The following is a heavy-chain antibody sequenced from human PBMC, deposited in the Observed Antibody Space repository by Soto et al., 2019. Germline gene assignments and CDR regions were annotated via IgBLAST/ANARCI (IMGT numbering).Heavy chain of an antibody. CDR1: GGTFSSYA. J-gene: IGHJ6*02. D-gene: IGHD5-12*01. V-gene: IGHV1-69*01. Sequence: QVQLVQSGAEVKKPGSSVKVSCKASGGTFSSYAISWVRQAPGQGLEWMGGIIPIFGTANYAQKFQGRVTITADESTSTAYMELSSLRSEDTAVYYCARGLGYSGNDSAALVYYYGMDVWGQGTTVTVSS. CDR2: IIPIFGTA. CDR3: ARGLGYSGNDSAALVYYYGMDV.